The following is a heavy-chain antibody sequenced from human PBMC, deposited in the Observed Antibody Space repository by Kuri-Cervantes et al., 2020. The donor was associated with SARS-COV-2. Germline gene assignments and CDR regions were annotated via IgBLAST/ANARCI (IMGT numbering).Heavy chain of an antibody. J-gene: IGHJ5*02. D-gene: IGHD2-8*01. CDR3: ARARGYCTNGVCYLWFDP. V-gene: IGHV4-4*02. CDR1: GDSMNNGNW. Sequence: GSLRLSCDVSGDSMNNGNWWTWVRQTPGKGLEWIGEIYHNGNTNYNPSLKSRVTISVDESKNQFSLKLNSVTAADTAVYYCARARGYCTNGVCYLWFDPWGQGTLVTVSS. CDR2: IYHNGNT.